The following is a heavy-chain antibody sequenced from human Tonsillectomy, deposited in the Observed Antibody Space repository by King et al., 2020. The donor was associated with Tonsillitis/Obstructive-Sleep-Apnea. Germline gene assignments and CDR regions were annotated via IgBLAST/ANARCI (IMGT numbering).Heavy chain of an antibody. J-gene: IGHJ3*02. V-gene: IGHV3-74*01. D-gene: IGHD2-2*01. Sequence: DVQLVESGGGLVQPGGSLRPSCAASGFTFSSYWMHWVRQAPGKGLVWVSRINSDGSSTSYADSVKGRFTISRDNAKNTLYLQMNSLRAEDTAVYYCARVRAKGYCSSTSCSDPSDAFDIWGQGTMVTVSS. CDR3: ARVRAKGYCSSTSCSDPSDAFDI. CDR1: GFTFSSYW. CDR2: INSDGSST.